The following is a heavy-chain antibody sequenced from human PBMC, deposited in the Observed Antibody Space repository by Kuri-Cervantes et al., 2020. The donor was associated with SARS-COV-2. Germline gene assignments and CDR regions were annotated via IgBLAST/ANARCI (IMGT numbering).Heavy chain of an antibody. J-gene: IGHJ6*02. CDR2: IIPKFGTT. CDR1: GGTFSNYL. Sequence: VKVSCKASGGTFSNYLITWVRQAPGQGLECMGGIIPKFGTTNYAQRLQGRVTISADEPTRTAFMELSGLRYEDTALYYCARAISVTPNLWAWGPKSYYYYALDVWGQGTAVTVSS. D-gene: IGHD4-17*01. V-gene: IGHV1-69*01. CDR3: ARAISVTPNLWAWGPKSYYYYALDV.